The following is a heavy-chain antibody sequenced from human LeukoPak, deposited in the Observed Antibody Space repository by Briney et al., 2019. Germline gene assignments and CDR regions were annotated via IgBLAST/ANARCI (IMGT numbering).Heavy chain of an antibody. CDR3: ARDLNHEVAGNFGWYYYMDV. CDR2: INPSGGST. J-gene: IGHJ6*03. CDR1: GYTFTSYY. V-gene: IGHV1-46*01. D-gene: IGHD6-19*01. Sequence: ASVKVSCKASGYTFTSYYMHWVRQAPGQGLEWMGIINPSGGSTSYAQKFQGRVTMTRDMSTSTVYMELSSLRSEDTAVYYCARDLNHEVAGNFGWYYYMDVWGKGTTVTVSS.